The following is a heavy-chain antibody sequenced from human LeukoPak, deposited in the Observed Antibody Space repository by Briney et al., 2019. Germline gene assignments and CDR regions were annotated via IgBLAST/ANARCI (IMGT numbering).Heavy chain of an antibody. J-gene: IGHJ4*02. Sequence: TSETLSLTCTVSGGSFSSYYWSWIRQPAGKGLGWIGRIYTSGSTNYNPSLKSRVTMSVDTSKNQFSLNLSSVTAADTAVFYCARGHDYFDYWGQGTLVTVSS. V-gene: IGHV4-4*07. CDR2: IYTSGST. CDR1: GGSFSSYY. CDR3: ARGHDYFDY.